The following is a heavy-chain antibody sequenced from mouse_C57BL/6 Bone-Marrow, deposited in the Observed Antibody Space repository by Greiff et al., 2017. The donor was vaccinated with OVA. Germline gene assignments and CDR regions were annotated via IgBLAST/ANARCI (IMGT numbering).Heavy chain of an antibody. V-gene: IGHV3-6*01. Sequence: VQLQQSGPGLVKPSQSLSLTCSVTGYSITSGYYWNWIRQFPGNKLEWMGYISYDGSNNYNPSLKNRISITRDTSKNQFFLKLNSVTTEDTATYYGARDNYYGSSYFDYWGQGTTLTVSS. CDR2: ISYDGSN. J-gene: IGHJ2*01. CDR3: ARDNYYGSSYFDY. CDR1: GYSITSGYY. D-gene: IGHD1-1*01.